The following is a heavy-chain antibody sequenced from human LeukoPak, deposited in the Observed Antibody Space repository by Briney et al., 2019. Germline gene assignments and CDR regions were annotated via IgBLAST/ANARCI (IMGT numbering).Heavy chain of an antibody. CDR1: GVSFSRTW. Sequence: GGSLRLSCAASGVSFSRTWMYWVRQAPGKGLVWVSHVKSDGSTTYAESVKGRFTISRDNNKDMVFLQMNSLRAEDTAVYYCATDGAYGLTHWGQGTLVTVSS. D-gene: IGHD3-16*01. CDR3: ATDGAYGLTH. V-gene: IGHV3-74*03. CDR2: VKSDGST. J-gene: IGHJ4*02.